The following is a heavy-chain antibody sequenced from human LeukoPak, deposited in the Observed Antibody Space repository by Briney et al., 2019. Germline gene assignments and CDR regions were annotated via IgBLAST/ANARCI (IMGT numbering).Heavy chain of an antibody. Sequence: PGRSLRLSCAASGFTFSSYGMHWVRQAPGKGLEWVAVISYDGSNKYYADSVKGRFTISRDNSKNTLYLQMNSLRAEDTAVYYCARQRAYNAFDIWGQGTMVTVSS. CDR3: ARQRAYNAFDI. CDR1: GFTFSSYG. CDR2: ISYDGSNK. D-gene: IGHD3-16*01. V-gene: IGHV3-30*03. J-gene: IGHJ3*02.